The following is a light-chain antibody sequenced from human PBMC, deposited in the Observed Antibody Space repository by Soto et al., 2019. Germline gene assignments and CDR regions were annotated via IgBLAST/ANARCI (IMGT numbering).Light chain of an antibody. CDR3: QQYGSSPPTLT. Sequence: ESVLTQSPGTLSLSPGERATLSCRASQTVYSSYLAWYQQKPGQAPRLLIYGASRRAPGIPDRFSGSASGTDFTLTIMRLEPEDFAVDYCQQYGSSPPTLTFGGGTKVEIK. CDR2: GAS. J-gene: IGKJ4*01. V-gene: IGKV3-20*01. CDR1: QTVYSSY.